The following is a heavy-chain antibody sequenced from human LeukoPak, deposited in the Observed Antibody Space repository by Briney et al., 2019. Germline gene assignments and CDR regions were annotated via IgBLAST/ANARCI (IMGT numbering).Heavy chain of an antibody. Sequence: ASVKVSFKASGYTFTIYYMHWVRQAPGQGLEWMGIINPSGGSTSYAQKFQGRVTMTRDTSTSTVYMEMSSLRSEDTAVFYCARAYYDILTGYYMAYYYGMDVWGQGTTVTVSS. J-gene: IGHJ6*02. CDR2: INPSGGST. CDR1: GYTFTIYY. CDR3: ARAYYDILTGYYMAYYYGMDV. D-gene: IGHD3-9*01. V-gene: IGHV1-46*01.